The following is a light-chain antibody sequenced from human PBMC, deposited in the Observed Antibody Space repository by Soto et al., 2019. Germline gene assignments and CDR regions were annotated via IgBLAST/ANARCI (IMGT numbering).Light chain of an antibody. CDR1: SSDVGRYNF. V-gene: IGLV2-8*01. CDR3: SSYAGGNNLI. Sequence: QSVLTQPPSASGSPGQSVTISCTGTSSDVGRYNFVSWYQQHPGKAPKLLISEVTKRPSGVPYRFSGSKSGNTASLTVSGLQAEDEADYYCSSYAGGNNLIFGGGTKVTVL. CDR2: EVT. J-gene: IGLJ2*01.